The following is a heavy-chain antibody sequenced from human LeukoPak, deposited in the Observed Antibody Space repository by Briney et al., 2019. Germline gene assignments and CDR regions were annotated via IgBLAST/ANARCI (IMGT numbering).Heavy chain of an antibody. CDR1: GFTFSDYY. J-gene: IGHJ4*02. CDR2: ISSSGITI. CDR3: ARDHTSAVAGPNYFDY. D-gene: IGHD6-19*01. V-gene: IGHV3-11*04. Sequence: SGGSLRLSCAASGFTFSDYYMTWIRQAPGKGLEWVSYISSSGITIYYADSVKGRFTISRDNAKNSLYLQMNSLRAEDTAVYYCARDHTSAVAGPNYFDYWGQGTLVTVSS.